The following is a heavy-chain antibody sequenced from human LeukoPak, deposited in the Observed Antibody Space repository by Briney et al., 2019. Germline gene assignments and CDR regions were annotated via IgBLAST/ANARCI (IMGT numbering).Heavy chain of an antibody. J-gene: IGHJ4*02. CDR3: AKDQGIAVDSLDYFDY. D-gene: IGHD6-19*01. V-gene: IGHV3-23*01. CDR2: ISGSGGST. CDR1: GFTFSRFA. Sequence: PGGSLRLSCAASGFTFSRFATHWVRQAPGKGLEWVSAISGSGGSTYYADSVKGRFTISRDNSKNTLYLQMNSLRAEDTAVYYCAKDQGIAVDSLDYFDYWGQGTLVTVSS.